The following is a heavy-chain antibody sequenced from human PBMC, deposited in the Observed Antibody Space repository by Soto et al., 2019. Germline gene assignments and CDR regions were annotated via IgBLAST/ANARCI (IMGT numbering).Heavy chain of an antibody. D-gene: IGHD2-2*01. J-gene: IGHJ3*02. V-gene: IGHV3-72*01. CDR1: GLTFSDHY. CDR3: AREAVRYCSSTSCYVDAFDI. Sequence: GGSLRLSCAASGLTFSDHYMDWVRQAPGKGLEWVGRSRDKANSYTTEYAASVKGRFTISRDDSQNSLYLQMNSLKVEDTAVYYCAREAVRYCSSTSCYVDAFDIWGQGTTVPVSS. CDR2: SRDKANSYTT.